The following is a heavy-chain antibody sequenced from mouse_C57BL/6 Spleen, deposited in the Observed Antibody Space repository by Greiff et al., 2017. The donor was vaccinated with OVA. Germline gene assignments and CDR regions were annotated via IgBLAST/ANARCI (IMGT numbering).Heavy chain of an antibody. J-gene: IGHJ3*01. CDR3: ARYGGGVVY. CDR2: IRNKANGYTT. Sequence: EVKLMESGGGLVQPGGSLSLSCAASGFTFTDYYMSWVRQPPGKALEWLGFIRNKANGYTTEYSASVKGRFTISRDNSQSILYLQLNALRAEERAPHYCARYGGGVVYWGQGTLGTVSA. V-gene: IGHV7-3*01. CDR1: GFTFTDYY.